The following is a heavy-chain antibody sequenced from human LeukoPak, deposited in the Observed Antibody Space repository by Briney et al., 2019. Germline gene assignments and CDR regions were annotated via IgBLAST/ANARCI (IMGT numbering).Heavy chain of an antibody. J-gene: IGHJ6*02. CDR1: GGSISSYY. V-gene: IGHV4-59*01. CDR2: IYYSGST. CDR3: ARTVPRYYGMDV. D-gene: IGHD4-17*01. Sequence: SETLSLTRTVSGGSISSYYWSWIRQPPGKGLEWIGYIYYSGSTNYNPSLKSRVTISVNTSKNQFSLKLSSVTAADTAVYYCARTVPRYYGMDVWGQGTTATVSS.